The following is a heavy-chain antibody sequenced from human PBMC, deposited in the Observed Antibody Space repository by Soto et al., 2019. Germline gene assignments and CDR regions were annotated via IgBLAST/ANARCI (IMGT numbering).Heavy chain of an antibody. CDR3: APSYYYDSSGYYSALGAFDI. CDR2: IYPGDSDT. D-gene: IGHD3-22*01. V-gene: IGHV5-51*01. CDR1: GYSFTSYW. J-gene: IGHJ3*02. Sequence: GESVKISCKGSGYSFTSYWIGWVRQMPGKGLEWMGIIYPGDSDTRYSPSFQGQVTISADKSISTAYLQWSSLKASDTAMYYCAPSYYYDSSGYYSALGAFDIWGQGTMVTVSS.